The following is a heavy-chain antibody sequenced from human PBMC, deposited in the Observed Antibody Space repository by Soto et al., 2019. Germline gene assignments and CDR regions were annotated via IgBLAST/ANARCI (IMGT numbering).Heavy chain of an antibody. Sequence: SETLSLTCTVTGGSMTTGDQYWTWIRHRPGEGLEWFGYINHRGSLYYNPSLESRVSTSVDTSKNQFSLNLSSVTAEDTAVYYCARELPQRQGRNMDVWGQGTTVTVSS. CDR2: INHRGSL. CDR1: GGSMTTGDQY. CDR3: ARELPQRQGRNMDV. V-gene: IGHV4-31*03. J-gene: IGHJ6*02. D-gene: IGHD1-1*01.